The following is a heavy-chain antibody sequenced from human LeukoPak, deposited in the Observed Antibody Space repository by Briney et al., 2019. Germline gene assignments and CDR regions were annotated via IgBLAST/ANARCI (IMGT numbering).Heavy chain of an antibody. CDR2: IYYSGST. CDR3: ARGGGGGYCSSTSCSPRWFDP. CDR1: GGSISSYY. D-gene: IGHD2-2*01. Sequence: SETLSLTCTVSGGSISSYYWSWIRQPPGKGLEWIGYIYYSGSTNYNPSLKSRVTISVDTSKNQFSLKLSSVTAADTAVYYCARGGGGGYCSSTSCSPRWFDPWGQGTLVTVSS. V-gene: IGHV4-59*01. J-gene: IGHJ5*02.